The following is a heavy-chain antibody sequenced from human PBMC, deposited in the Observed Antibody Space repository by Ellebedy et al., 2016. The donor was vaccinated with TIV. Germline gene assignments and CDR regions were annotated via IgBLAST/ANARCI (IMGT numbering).Heavy chain of an antibody. CDR1: GNTFSSYN. J-gene: IGHJ2*01. V-gene: IGHV3-48*02. Sequence: GESLKISCAASGNTFSSYNMNWVRQAPGKGLQWVSYISTTSSNIHYADSVKGRFTISRDNAKNSLTLQMDSLRDEDTAVYYCVRDGGRDGYTYWYFDLWGRGTLVTVSS. CDR3: VRDGGRDGYTYWYFDL. D-gene: IGHD5-24*01. CDR2: ISTTSSNI.